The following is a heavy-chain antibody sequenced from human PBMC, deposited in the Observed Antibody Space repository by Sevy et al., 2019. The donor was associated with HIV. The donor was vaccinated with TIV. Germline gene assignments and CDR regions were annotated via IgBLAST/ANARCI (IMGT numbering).Heavy chain of an antibody. Sequence: GGSLRLSCAASGFPFNDHAMHWVRQVPGKGLEWVSGISWNSRNIGYADSVKDRFTISRDNARHFVYLEMNSLIPEDTAFYYCAKDIYRGSACVNCYSYYYYFYGLDVWGQGTTVTVSS. J-gene: IGHJ6*02. CDR3: AKDIYRGSACVNCYSYYYYFYGLDV. D-gene: IGHD2-21*02. CDR1: GFPFNDHA. CDR2: ISWNSRNI. V-gene: IGHV3-9*01.